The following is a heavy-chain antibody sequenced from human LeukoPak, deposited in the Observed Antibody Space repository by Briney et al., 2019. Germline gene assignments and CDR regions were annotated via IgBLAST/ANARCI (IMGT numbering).Heavy chain of an antibody. CDR3: ARGGLEPVDY. D-gene: IGHD1-1*01. CDR1: GFTFSTYW. J-gene: IGHJ4*02. V-gene: IGHV3-74*01. CDR2: INPDESTT. Sequence: AGGSLRLSCAASGFTFSTYWMHWVRQAPGKGLVWVSRINPDESTTSYAYSGKGRFTITNDNDNNKLYLQLIRLRDDDTAVYYCARGGLEPVDYWGRGTLVTVSS.